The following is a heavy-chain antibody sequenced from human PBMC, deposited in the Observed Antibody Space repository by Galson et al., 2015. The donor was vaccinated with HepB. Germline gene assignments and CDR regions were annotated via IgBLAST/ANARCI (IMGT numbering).Heavy chain of an antibody. D-gene: IGHD3-10*01. CDR3: ARDRNTMVRDAFDI. V-gene: IGHV1-2*06. CDR2: INPNSGGT. Sequence: SVKVSCKASGYTFTGYYMHWVRQAPGQGLEWMGRINPNSGGTNYAQKFQGRVTMTRDTSISTAYMELSRLRSDDTAVYYCARDRNTMVRDAFDIWGQGTMVTVSS. CDR1: GYTFTGYY. J-gene: IGHJ3*02.